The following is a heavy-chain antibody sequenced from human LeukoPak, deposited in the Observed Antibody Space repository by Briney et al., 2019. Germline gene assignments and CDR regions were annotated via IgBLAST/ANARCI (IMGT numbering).Heavy chain of an antibody. Sequence: SETLSLTCTVSGGSISSSSYYWSWIRQSPGKGLEWIASIYYSGSTNYNPSLKSRVTISVDTSKNQFSLRLNSVIAADTAVYYCARGILRKDFWGQGTLVTVSS. CDR1: GGSISSSSYY. CDR3: ARGILRKDF. CDR2: IYYSGST. D-gene: IGHD2/OR15-2a*01. J-gene: IGHJ4*02. V-gene: IGHV4-61*01.